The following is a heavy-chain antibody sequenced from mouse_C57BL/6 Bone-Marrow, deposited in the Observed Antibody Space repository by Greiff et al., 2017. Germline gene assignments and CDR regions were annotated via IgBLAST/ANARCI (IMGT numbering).Heavy chain of an antibody. CDR3: ARRIIITTVVANYFDY. CDR2: IYPRSGNT. V-gene: IGHV1-81*01. Sequence: VQLQQSGAELARPGASVKLSCKASGYTFTSYGISWVKQRTGQGLEWIGEIYPRSGNTYYNEKFKGKATLTADKSSSTAYMELRSLTSEDSAVYFCARRIIITTVVANYFDYWGQGTTLTGSS. J-gene: IGHJ2*01. CDR1: GYTFTSYG. D-gene: IGHD1-1*01.